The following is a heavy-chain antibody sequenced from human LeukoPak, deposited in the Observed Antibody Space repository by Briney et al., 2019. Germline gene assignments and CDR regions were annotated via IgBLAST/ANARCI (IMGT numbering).Heavy chain of an antibody. CDR2: INSDGSST. D-gene: IGHD4-17*01. CDR1: GFTFSSYW. V-gene: IGHV3-74*01. J-gene: IGHJ4*02. CDR3: ARDRLHYGEYEKTFDY. Sequence: GGSLRLSCAASGFTFSSYWMHWVRQAPGKGLVWVSRINSDGSSTSYADSVKGRFTISRDNAKNTLYLQMNSLRAEDTAVYYCARDRLHYGEYEKTFDYWGQGTLVTVSS.